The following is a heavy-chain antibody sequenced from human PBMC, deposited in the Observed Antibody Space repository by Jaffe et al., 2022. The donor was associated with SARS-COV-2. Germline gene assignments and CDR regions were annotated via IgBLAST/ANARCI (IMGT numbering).Heavy chain of an antibody. CDR1: GFSFSNYD. Sequence: EVQLVESGGGLVTPGGSLRLSCAAAGFSFSNYDFNWVRQAPGKGLEWVSYISTSSSYIHYADSVRGRFTVSRDNGKNSLYLEMNDLRPEDTAVYRCARKAGLRAVAGMDYYNGMDVWGQGTTVSVSS. D-gene: IGHD6-19*01. CDR2: ISTSSSYI. CDR3: ARKAGLRAVAGMDYYNGMDV. J-gene: IGHJ6*02. V-gene: IGHV3-21*01.